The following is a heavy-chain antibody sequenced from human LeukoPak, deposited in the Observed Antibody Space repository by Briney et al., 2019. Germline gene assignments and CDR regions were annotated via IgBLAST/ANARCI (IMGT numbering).Heavy chain of an antibody. D-gene: IGHD2/OR15-2a*01. V-gene: IGHV4-30-2*01. CDR2: IYHSGST. J-gene: IGHJ4*02. CDR1: GGSISSGGYS. CDR3: ASQLSPGIGYFDY. Sequence: SQTLSLTCAVSGGSISSGGYSWSWIRQPPGKGLEWIGHIYHSGSTYYNRSLKSRVTISVDRSKTQFSLKLSSVTAADTAVYYCASQLSPGIGYFDYWGQGTLVTVSS.